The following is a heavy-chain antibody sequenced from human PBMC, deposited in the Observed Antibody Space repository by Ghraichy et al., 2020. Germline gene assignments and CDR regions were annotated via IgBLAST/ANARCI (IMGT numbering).Heavy chain of an antibody. CDR2: ISYDGSNK. CDR3: ARDDAEMATLDY. CDR1: GFTFSSYA. D-gene: IGHD5-24*01. Sequence: GGSLRLSCAASGFTFSSYAMHWVRQAPGKGLEWVAVISYDGSNKYYADSVKGRFTISRDNSKNTLYLQMNSLRAEDTAVYYCARDDAEMATLDYWGQGTLVTVS. V-gene: IGHV3-30*04. J-gene: IGHJ4*02.